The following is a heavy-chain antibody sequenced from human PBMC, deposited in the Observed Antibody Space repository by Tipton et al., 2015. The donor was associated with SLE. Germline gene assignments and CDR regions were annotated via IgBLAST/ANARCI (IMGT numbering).Heavy chain of an antibody. CDR3: AKDREQQLVPVDPYAFDI. D-gene: IGHD6-13*01. CDR2: ISYDGSNK. Sequence: RSLRLSCAASGFTFSSYDMHWVRQAPGKGLEWVAFISYDGSNKYYADSVKGRFTISRDNSKNTLYLQMNSLRAEDTAVYYCAKDREQQLVPVDPYAFDIWGQGTMVTVSS. V-gene: IGHV3-30-3*01. CDR1: GFTFSSYD. J-gene: IGHJ3*02.